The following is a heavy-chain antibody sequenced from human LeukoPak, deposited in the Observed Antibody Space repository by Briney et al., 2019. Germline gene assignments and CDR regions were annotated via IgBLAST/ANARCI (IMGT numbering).Heavy chain of an antibody. J-gene: IGHJ5*02. CDR2: INSDGSST. Sequence: GGSLRLSCAASGFTFSSYWMHWVRQAPGKGLVWVSRINSDGSSTSYADSVKGRFTISRDNAKNTLCLQMNSLRAEDTAVYYCARLRPFWSSYVGNWFDPWGQGTLVTDSS. CDR1: GFTFSSYW. CDR3: ARLRPFWSSYVGNWFDP. D-gene: IGHD3-3*01. V-gene: IGHV3-74*01.